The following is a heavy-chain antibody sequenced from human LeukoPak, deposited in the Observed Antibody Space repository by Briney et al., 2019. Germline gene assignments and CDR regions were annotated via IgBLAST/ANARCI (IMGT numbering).Heavy chain of an antibody. V-gene: IGHV4-59*01. D-gene: IGHD2-21*01. CDR1: GGSISSYY. J-gene: IGHJ6*03. Sequence: PSETLSLTCTVPGGSISSYYWCWPWHRPRPGGGWIWYIYYRGSTNYNPSLKSPVTISVDTSKNQFSMKLSSVNVAATAVDYCAKSGDTPFGYYYYYMDVWGKGTTVTVSS. CDR2: IYYRGST. CDR3: AKSGDTPFGYYYYYMDV.